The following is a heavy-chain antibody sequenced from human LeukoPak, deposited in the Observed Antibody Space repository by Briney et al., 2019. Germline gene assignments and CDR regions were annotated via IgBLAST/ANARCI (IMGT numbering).Heavy chain of an antibody. Sequence: GASVKVSCKASGYTFTSYAMHWVRQAPGQRLEWMGWINAGNGNTKYSQKFQGRVTITRDTSASTAYMELSSLRSEDTAVYYCASNYDSSGYYSLRLAFDIWGQGTMVTVSS. V-gene: IGHV1-3*01. J-gene: IGHJ3*02. D-gene: IGHD3-22*01. CDR3: ASNYDSSGYYSLRLAFDI. CDR2: INAGNGNT. CDR1: GYTFTSYA.